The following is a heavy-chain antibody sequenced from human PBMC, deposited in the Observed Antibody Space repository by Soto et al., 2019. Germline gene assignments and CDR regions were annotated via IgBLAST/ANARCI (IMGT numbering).Heavy chain of an antibody. D-gene: IGHD1-7*01. CDR1: GFTFSSYA. CDR2: VSGSSGSK. Sequence: EVQLLESGGGLVQPGGSLRLSCAASGFTFSSYAMSGVRQAPGKGLEWVSSVSGSSGSKSYADSVKGRFTISRDNSKSTVYLQMNSLRAEDTAVYFCAKDWCSGTTCYCLENWGQGTLVTVSS. J-gene: IGHJ4*02. CDR3: AKDWCSGTTCYCLEN. V-gene: IGHV3-23*01.